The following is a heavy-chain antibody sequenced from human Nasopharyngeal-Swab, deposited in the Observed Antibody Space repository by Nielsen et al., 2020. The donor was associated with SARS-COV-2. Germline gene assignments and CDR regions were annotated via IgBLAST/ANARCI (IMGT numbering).Heavy chain of an antibody. Sequence: SETLSLTCAIYGASVSDYHWSWIRQPPGKGLEWIGEMKPSGRTNYSPSLKSRVTISVDTSKSQFFLKLSSVTAADTAVYYCANWGHAFDIWGQGTMVTVSS. CDR3: ANWGHAFDI. V-gene: IGHV4-34*01. J-gene: IGHJ3*02. D-gene: IGHD3-16*01. CDR1: GASVSDYH. CDR2: MKPSGRT.